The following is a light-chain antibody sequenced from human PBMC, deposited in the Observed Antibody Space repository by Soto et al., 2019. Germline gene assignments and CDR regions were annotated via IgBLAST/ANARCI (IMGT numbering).Light chain of an antibody. Sequence: DIQMPPSQSSLSAAVGYIFPIHCLASQRITNSLNWYQQKPGRAPNLLIYAAYSLQRGAQSRFSGSGSGTDFTLTISSLQPDDFATYYCKKANSFPINCGGGTTGDLK. CDR2: AAY. CDR3: KKANSFPIN. CDR1: QRITNS. J-gene: IGKJ4*01. V-gene: IGKV1-39*01.